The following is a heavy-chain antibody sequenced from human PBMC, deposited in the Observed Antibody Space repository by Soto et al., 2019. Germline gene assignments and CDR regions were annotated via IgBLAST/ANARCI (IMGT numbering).Heavy chain of an antibody. J-gene: IGHJ5*02. CDR2: ITDNGGDA. V-gene: IGHV3-23*01. CDR3: ARSADRVDTAMGKVTNWFDP. Sequence: LRLSFVASGLTFGSRAMSWVRQAPGEGLQWVATITDNGGDAKYADSVRGRFVISRDNSKKTLYLQMTSLTAEDSAMYYCARSADRVDTAMGKVTNWFDPWGQGTPVTVSS. D-gene: IGHD5-18*01. CDR1: GLTFGSRA.